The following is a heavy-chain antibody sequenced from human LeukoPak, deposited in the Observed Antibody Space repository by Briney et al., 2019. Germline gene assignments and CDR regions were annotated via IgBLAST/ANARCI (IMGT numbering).Heavy chain of an antibody. CDR2: LSGSGIST. CDR3: AKGTTGLSSSWLFDY. J-gene: IGHJ4*02. V-gene: IGHV3-23*01. Sequence: PRGSLILSCAAPVFTFRSYAMGWVPQAPGKGLEWVSALSGSGISTYYADSVRGRFTISSDKSKKPLDLQMNSLRAEDTALYYCAKGTTGLSSSWLFDYWGQGTMVTVSS. CDR1: VFTFRSYA. D-gene: IGHD6-13*01.